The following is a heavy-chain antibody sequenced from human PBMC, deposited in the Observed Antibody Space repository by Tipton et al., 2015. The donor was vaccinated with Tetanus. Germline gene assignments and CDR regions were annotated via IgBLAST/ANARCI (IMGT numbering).Heavy chain of an antibody. CDR2: ISYSGIT. D-gene: IGHD3-16*01. Sequence: TLSLTCTVSGGSISSSSYYRAWIRQPPGKGLEWIGTISYSGITYYNPSLKSRVTISVNTSKNQFSLKLTSVTAADTAIYYCAYGVGELLPGYWGQGTLVTVSS. CDR1: GGSISSSSYY. J-gene: IGHJ4*02. CDR3: AYGVGELLPGY. V-gene: IGHV4-39*01.